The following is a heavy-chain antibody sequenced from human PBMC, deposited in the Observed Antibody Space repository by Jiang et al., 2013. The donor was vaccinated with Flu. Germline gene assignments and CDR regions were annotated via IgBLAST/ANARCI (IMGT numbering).Heavy chain of an antibody. V-gene: IGHV3-9*01. CDR3: ARVIADSYYYYYYGMDV. D-gene: IGHD2-21*01. CDR2: ISWNSGSI. Sequence: VQLLESGGGLVQPGRSLRLSCAASGFTFDDYAMHWVRQAPGKGLEWVSGISWNSGSIGYADSVKGRFTISRDNAKNSLYLQMNSLRAEDTALYYCARVIADSYYYYYYGMDVWGQGTTVTVSS. CDR1: GFTFDDYA. J-gene: IGHJ6*02.